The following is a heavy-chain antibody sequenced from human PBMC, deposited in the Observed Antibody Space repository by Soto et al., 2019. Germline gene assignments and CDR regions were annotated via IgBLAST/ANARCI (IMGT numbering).Heavy chain of an antibody. V-gene: IGHV1-58*01. CDR3: AAAKSSSWYLTRNYSYYYGMDV. J-gene: IGHJ6*02. D-gene: IGHD6-13*01. CDR2: IVVGSGNT. Sequence: GASVKVSCKASGFTFTSSAVQWVRQARGQRLEWIGWIVVGSGNTNYAQKFQERVTITRDMSTSTAYMELSSLRSEDTAVYYCAAAKSSSWYLTRNYSYYYGMDVWGQGTTVTVS. CDR1: GFTFTSSA.